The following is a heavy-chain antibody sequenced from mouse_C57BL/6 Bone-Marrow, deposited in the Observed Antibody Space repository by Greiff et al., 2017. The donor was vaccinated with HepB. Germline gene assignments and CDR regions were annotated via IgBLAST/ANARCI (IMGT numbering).Heavy chain of an antibody. CDR3: AINWERTYYFDY. Sequence: VQLQQPGAELVKPGASVKLSCKASGYTFTSYWMHWVKQRPGQGLEWIGMIHPNSGSTNYNEKFKSKATLTVDKSSSTAYMQLSSLTSEDSAVYYCAINWERTYYFDYWGQGTTLTVSS. V-gene: IGHV1-64*01. CDR1: GYTFTSYW. J-gene: IGHJ2*01. D-gene: IGHD4-1*01. CDR2: IHPNSGST.